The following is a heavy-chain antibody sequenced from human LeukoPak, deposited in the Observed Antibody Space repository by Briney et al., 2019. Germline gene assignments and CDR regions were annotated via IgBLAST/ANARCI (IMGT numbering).Heavy chain of an antibody. CDR1: GFTFNRFY. CDR3: ARYRHLGY. V-gene: IGHV3-64*04. J-gene: IGHJ4*02. Sequence: GGSLRLSCSASGFTFNRFYLHWVRQAPGKGLEFVSHISSNGATTYYADSVKGRFTISRDNGKNSLYLQMNSLRAEDTAVYYCARYRHLGYWGQGTLVTVSS. CDR2: ISSNGATT.